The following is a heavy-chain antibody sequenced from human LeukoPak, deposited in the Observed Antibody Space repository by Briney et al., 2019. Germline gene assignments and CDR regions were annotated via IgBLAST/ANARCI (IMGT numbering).Heavy chain of an antibody. CDR1: GFTFSSYA. D-gene: IGHD2-2*01. J-gene: IGHJ6*02. Sequence: PGRSLRLSCAASGFTFSSYAMHWVRQAPGKGLEWVAVISYDGSNKYYADSVKGRFTISRDNSKNTLYLQMNSLRAEDTAVYHCAKGLSTSCYSAMDVWGQGTTLTVSS. CDR2: ISYDGSNK. CDR3: AKGLSTSCYSAMDV. V-gene: IGHV3-30-3*01.